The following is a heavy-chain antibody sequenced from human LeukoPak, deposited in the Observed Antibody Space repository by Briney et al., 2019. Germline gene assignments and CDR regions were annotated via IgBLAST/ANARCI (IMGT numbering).Heavy chain of an antibody. Sequence: TSETLSLTCTVSGGSISSSSYYWGWIRQPPGKGLEWIGSIYNSGSTYYNPSLKSRVTISVDTSKNQFSLKLSSVTAADTAVYYCARMATGTTFDYWGQGTLVTVSS. D-gene: IGHD1-1*01. CDR2: IYNSGST. V-gene: IGHV4-39*01. J-gene: IGHJ4*02. CDR3: ARMATGTTFDY. CDR1: GGSISSSSYY.